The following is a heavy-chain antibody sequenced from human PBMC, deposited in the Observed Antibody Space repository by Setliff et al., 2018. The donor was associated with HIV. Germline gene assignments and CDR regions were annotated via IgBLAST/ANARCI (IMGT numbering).Heavy chain of an antibody. D-gene: IGHD6-6*01. Sequence: ASVKVSCKASGYTFTGYGIHWVRQARGQGLEWMGWISGYSGDTNYAQKFQGRVTMTIDTSTSTAYMALRSLRSDDTAVYYCARAGEQYSSSQYYYYYMDVWGKGTTVTSP. V-gene: IGHV1-18*01. CDR2: ISGYSGDT. CDR3: ARAGEQYSSSQYYYYYMDV. CDR1: GYTFTGYG. J-gene: IGHJ6*03.